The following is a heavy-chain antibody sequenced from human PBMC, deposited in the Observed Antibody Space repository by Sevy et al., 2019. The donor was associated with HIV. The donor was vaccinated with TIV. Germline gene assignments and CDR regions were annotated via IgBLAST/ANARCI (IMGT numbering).Heavy chain of an antibody. J-gene: IGHJ6*02. CDR1: GYTFTSYA. Sequence: TSVKVSCKASGYTFTSYAMNWVRQAPGQGLEWMGWINTNTGNPTYAQGFTGRFVFSLDTSVSTAYLQISSLKAEDTAVYYCARDLGKTYYDFWSGYPSYYYYYGMDVWGQGTTVTVSS. CDR3: ARDLGKTYYDFWSGYPSYYYYYGMDV. CDR2: INTNTGNP. D-gene: IGHD3-3*01. V-gene: IGHV7-4-1*02.